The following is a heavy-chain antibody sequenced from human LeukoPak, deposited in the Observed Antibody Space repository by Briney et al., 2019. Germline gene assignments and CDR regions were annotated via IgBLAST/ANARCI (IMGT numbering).Heavy chain of an antibody. CDR2: IYYGGST. Sequence: SETLSLTCTVSGGSISSSSYYWGWIRQPPGKGLEWIGSIYYGGSTYYNPSLKSRVTISVDKSKNQCSLKLSSVTAADTAVYYCARRQLANYYYYMDVWGKGTTVTVSS. J-gene: IGHJ6*03. CDR1: GGSISSSSYY. D-gene: IGHD6-13*01. CDR3: ARRQLANYYYYMDV. V-gene: IGHV4-39*07.